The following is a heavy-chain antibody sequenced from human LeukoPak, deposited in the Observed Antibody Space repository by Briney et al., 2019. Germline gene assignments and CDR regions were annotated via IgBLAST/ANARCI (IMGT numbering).Heavy chain of an antibody. CDR1: GFTFSNAW. CDR3: NTGGKSSGYYPDY. J-gene: IGHJ4*02. CDR2: IKSKTDGGTT. Sequence: VGSLRLSCAAAGFTFSNAWRSRVRHAPGEGLEGVCRIKSKTDGGTTDYAAPVKGRFTISRDDSKNTLYLQMNSLKTEDTAVYYCNTGGKSSGYYPDYWGQGTLVTVS. V-gene: IGHV3-15*01. D-gene: IGHD3-22*01.